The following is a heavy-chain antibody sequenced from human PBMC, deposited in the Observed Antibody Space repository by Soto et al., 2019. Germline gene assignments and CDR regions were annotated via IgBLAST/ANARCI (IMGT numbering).Heavy chain of an antibody. CDR3: ARRQCTAGSAP. Sequence: WNRQPPGKGLEWIGNIYYSGSTYYNPSLKSRVTISVDTSKNHFSLNLSSVTAADSAVEYGARRQCTAGSAPRGQRTLVTGSP. J-gene: IGHJ5*02. V-gene: IGHV4-39*02. CDR2: IYYSGST.